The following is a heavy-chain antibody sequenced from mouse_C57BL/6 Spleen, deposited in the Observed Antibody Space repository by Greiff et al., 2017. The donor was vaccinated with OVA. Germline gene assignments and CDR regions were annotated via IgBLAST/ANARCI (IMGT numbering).Heavy chain of an antibody. D-gene: IGHD1-2*01. V-gene: IGHV1-42*01. CDR1: GYSFTGYY. CDR2: INPSTGGT. CDR3: ARLGTTAHYAMDY. J-gene: IGHJ4*01. Sequence: VQLQQSGPELVKPGASVKISCKASGYSFTGYYMNWVKQSPEKSLEWIGEINPSTGGTTYNQKFKAKATLTVDKSSSTAYMQLKSLTSEDSAVYYCARLGTTAHYAMDYWGQGTSVTVSS.